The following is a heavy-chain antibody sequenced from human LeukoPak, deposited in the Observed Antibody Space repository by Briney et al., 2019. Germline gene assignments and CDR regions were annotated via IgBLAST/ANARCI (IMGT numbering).Heavy chain of an antibody. CDR1: GGYISTYY. Sequence: SETLSLTCGVYGGYISTYYWSWIRQPPGKGLEWIGYIHYSGNTNSNPSLKSRVTISVDTSKNQFSLKLTSVTAADTAVYYCARADTWPYYFDYWGQGTLVTVSS. CDR2: IHYSGNT. D-gene: IGHD3-16*01. J-gene: IGHJ4*02. V-gene: IGHV4-59*01. CDR3: ARADTWPYYFDY.